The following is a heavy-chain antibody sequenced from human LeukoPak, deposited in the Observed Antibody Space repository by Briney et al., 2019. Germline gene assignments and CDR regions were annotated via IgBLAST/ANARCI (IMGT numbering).Heavy chain of an antibody. CDR2: INPNSGGT. J-gene: IGHJ4*02. V-gene: IGHV1-2*06. CDR1: GYTFTGYY. CDR3: ARELKKDIVVVPAAMGDY. Sequence: ASVKVSCKASGYTFTGYYMHWVRQAPGQGLEWMGRINPNSGGTNYAQKFQGRVTMTRDTSISTAYMELSRLRSEDTAVYYCARELKKDIVVVPAAMGDYWGQGTLVTVSS. D-gene: IGHD2-2*01.